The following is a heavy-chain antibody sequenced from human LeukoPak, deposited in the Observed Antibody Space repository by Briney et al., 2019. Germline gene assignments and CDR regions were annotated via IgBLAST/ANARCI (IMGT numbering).Heavy chain of an antibody. V-gene: IGHV3-48*01. CDR2: IISGSSTI. Sequence: QPGRSLRLSCAASGFTFSSYNKNWVRQAPGKGLEWVSYIISGSSTIYYADSVKGRFTISRDNGKNSLYLQMNSLRAEDTAVYYCAREELGSSLGFDPWGQGTLVTVSS. J-gene: IGHJ5*02. CDR1: GFTFSSYN. CDR3: AREELGSSLGFDP. D-gene: IGHD3-16*01.